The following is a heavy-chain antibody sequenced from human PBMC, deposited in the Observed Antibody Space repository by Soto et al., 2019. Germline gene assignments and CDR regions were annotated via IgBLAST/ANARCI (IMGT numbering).Heavy chain of an antibody. CDR2: IYYSGST. D-gene: IGHD2-21*02. CDR1: GGSISSSSYY. J-gene: IGHJ3*02. Sequence: SETLSLTCTVSGGSISSSSYYWGWIRQPPGKGLEWIGSIYYSGSTYYNPSLKSRVTISVDTSKNQFSLKLSSVTAADTAVYYCARFTGGDIVVVTAIQHDAFDIWGQGTMVTVSS. V-gene: IGHV4-39*01. CDR3: ARFTGGDIVVVTAIQHDAFDI.